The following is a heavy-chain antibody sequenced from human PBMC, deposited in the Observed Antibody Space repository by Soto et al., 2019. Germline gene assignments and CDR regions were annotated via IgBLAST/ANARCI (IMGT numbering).Heavy chain of an antibody. D-gene: IGHD3-10*01. V-gene: IGHV3-21*06. CDR1: GFNFGDYS. CDR2: ISSRDTFI. Sequence: GGSLRLSCAASGFNFGDYSMNWVRQPPGKGLEWVASISSRDTFIQYGDSVRGRFTISRDNARNALYLHLNDVRVDDTAMYYCARRENDSNSYYWLHWGRGTLVTVSS. J-gene: IGHJ4*02. CDR3: ARRENDSNSYYWLH.